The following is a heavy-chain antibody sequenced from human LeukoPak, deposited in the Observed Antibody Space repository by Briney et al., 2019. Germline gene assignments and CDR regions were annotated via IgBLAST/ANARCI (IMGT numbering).Heavy chain of an antibody. CDR3: ASLVVVTAFGSFDY. CDR2: ISYDGSNK. D-gene: IGHD2-21*02. V-gene: IGHV3-30*14. Sequence: GGSLRLSCAASGFTFSSYAMHWVRQAPGKGLEWVAVISYDGSNKYYADSVKGRFTISRDNSKNTLYLQMNSLRAEDTAVYYCASLVVVTAFGSFDYWGQGTLVTVSS. CDR1: GFTFSSYA. J-gene: IGHJ4*02.